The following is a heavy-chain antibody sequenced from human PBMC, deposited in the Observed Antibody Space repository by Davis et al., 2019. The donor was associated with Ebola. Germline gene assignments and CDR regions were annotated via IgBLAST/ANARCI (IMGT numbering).Heavy chain of an antibody. V-gene: IGHV4-39*07. J-gene: IGHJ5*02. CDR3: ARAPSYYYRSGTNWFDP. D-gene: IGHD3-10*01. CDR1: GFTFSSYG. Sequence: PGGSLRLSCAASGFTFSSYGMHWIRQPPGKGLEWIASISYTGSTYYNPSLKSRVTISIDTSQNQFSLKLNSVTAADTAVYYCARAPSYYYRSGTNWFDPWGQGTLVTASS. CDR2: ISYTGST.